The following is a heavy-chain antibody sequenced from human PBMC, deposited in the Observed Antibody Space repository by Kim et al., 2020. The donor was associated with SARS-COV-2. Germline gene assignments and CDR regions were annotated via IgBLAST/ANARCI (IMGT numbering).Heavy chain of an antibody. CDR3: ARVLGIRGLWYFDL. D-gene: IGHD7-27*01. V-gene: IGHV4-59*13. CDR2: IYYSGST. Sequence: SETLSLTCTVSGGSISSYYWSWIRQPPGKGLEWIGYIYYSGSTNYNPSLKSRVTISVDTSKNQFSLKLSSVTAADTAVYYCARVLGIRGLWYFDLWGRGTLVTVSS. CDR1: GGSISSYY. J-gene: IGHJ2*01.